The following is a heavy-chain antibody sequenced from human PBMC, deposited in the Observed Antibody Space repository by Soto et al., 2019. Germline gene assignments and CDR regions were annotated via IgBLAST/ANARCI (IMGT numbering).Heavy chain of an antibody. CDR1: GYTFTSYG. J-gene: IGHJ6*03. D-gene: IGHD1-26*01. Sequence: GASVKVSCKASGYTFTSYGISWVRQAPGQGLEWMGWISAYNGNTNYAQKLQGRVTMTTDTSTSTAYMELRSLRSDDTAVYYCARVGAGGGSTNYYYYYYEDVWGKGTTVTVSS. CDR3: ARVGAGGGSTNYYYYYYEDV. CDR2: ISAYNGNT. V-gene: IGHV1-18*01.